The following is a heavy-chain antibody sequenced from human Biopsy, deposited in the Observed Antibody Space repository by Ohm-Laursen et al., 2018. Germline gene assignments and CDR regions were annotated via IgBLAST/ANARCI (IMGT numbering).Heavy chain of an antibody. V-gene: IGHV1-58*01. CDR1: GFTFSSSA. J-gene: IGHJ6*02. CDR2: IVVGSGHT. CDR3: AATSTLYYYYYAMDV. Sequence: SSVKVSCKASGFTFSSSAVQWVRQARGQRLEWIGWIVVGSGHTNYAQKFQERVTITRDMSTSTAYMELTSLRSEDTAVYYCAATSTLYYYYYAMDVWDQGTTITVPS.